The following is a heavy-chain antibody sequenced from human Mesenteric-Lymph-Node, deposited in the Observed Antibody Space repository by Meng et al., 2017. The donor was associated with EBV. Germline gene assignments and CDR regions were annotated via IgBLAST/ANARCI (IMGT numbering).Heavy chain of an antibody. Sequence: QVHLGQSGAEVKKPGASVKVSCKAFGYTFTSYGLSWVRQAPGQGLEWMGWISAYNGNTIHAQNLQGRLTMTTDASTSTAYMELRSLRSDDTAIYYCARDGSAYYGSGTFYRDYWGQGTLVTVSS. D-gene: IGHD3-10*01. CDR1: GYTFTSYG. V-gene: IGHV1-18*01. J-gene: IGHJ4*02. CDR3: ARDGSAYYGSGTFYRDY. CDR2: ISAYNGNT.